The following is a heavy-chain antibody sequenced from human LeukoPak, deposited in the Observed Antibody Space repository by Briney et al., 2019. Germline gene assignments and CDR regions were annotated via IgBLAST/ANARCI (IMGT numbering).Heavy chain of an antibody. CDR3: ARADFINSLDAFDI. Sequence: SETLSLTCAVYGGSFSGYYWSWIRQPPGKGLEWIGEINHSGSTNYNPSLKSRVTISVDTSKNQFSLKLSSVTAADTAVYYCARADFINSLDAFDIWGQGTTVTVSS. CDR1: GGSFSGYY. J-gene: IGHJ3*02. V-gene: IGHV4-34*01. CDR2: INHSGST. D-gene: IGHD3/OR15-3a*01.